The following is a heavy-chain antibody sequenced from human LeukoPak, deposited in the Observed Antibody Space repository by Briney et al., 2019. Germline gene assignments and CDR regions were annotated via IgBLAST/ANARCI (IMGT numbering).Heavy chain of an antibody. D-gene: IGHD1-14*01. V-gene: IGHV1-46*01. CDR1: GYTFTSYY. Sequence: ASVKVSCKASGYTFTSYYMHWVRQAPGQGLEWMGIINPSGGSTNYAQKFQGRVTITADESTSTAYMELSSLRSEDTAVYYCASRVSGSSSITDYWGQGTLVTVSS. CDR2: INPSGGST. J-gene: IGHJ4*02. CDR3: ASRVSGSSSITDY.